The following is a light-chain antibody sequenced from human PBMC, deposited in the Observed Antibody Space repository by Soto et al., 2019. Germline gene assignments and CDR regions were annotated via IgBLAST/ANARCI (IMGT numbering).Light chain of an antibody. CDR3: QQYVSYSRT. CDR1: QSISNW. J-gene: IGKJ1*01. Sequence: DIQMTQSPSTLSASVGDRVTITCRASQSISNWLAWYQKKPGKAAKLLLYKASSLEGGVPSRFSGSGSGTEFTLTISCLQPDDFATYYCQQYVSYSRTFGQGTKVEIK. CDR2: KAS. V-gene: IGKV1-5*03.